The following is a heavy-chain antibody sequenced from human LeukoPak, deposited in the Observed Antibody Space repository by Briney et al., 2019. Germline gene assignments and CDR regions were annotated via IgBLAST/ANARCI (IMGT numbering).Heavy chain of an antibody. V-gene: IGHV4-59*01. Sequence: SETLSLTCTVSGGSTSSYYWSWIRQPPGKGLEWIGYIYYSGSTNYNPSLKSRVTISVDTSKNQFSLKLSSVTAADTAVYYCARGGGSYLEHFDYWGQGTLVTVSS. CDR1: GGSTSSYY. J-gene: IGHJ4*02. CDR3: ARGGGSYLEHFDY. CDR2: IYYSGST. D-gene: IGHD1-26*01.